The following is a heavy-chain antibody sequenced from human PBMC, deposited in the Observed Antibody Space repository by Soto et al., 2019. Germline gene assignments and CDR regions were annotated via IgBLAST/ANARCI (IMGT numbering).Heavy chain of an antibody. CDR3: AREGYDFWSGYQKIGFDV. D-gene: IGHD3-3*01. CDR2: INAGNGNT. Sequence: ASVKVSCKASGYTFTSYAMHWVRQAPGQRLEWMGWINAGNGNTKYSQKFQGRVTITRDTSASTAYMELSSLRSEDTAVYYCAREGYDFWSGYQKIGFDVWGQGTLVTRLL. V-gene: IGHV1-3*01. J-gene: IGHJ4*02. CDR1: GYTFTSYA.